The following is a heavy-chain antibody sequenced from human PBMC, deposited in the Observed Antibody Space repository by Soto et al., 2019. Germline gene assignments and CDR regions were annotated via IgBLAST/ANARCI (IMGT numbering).Heavy chain of an antibody. D-gene: IGHD3-3*01. J-gene: IGHJ6*02. Sequence: GSLGLSCAASGFTFSSFGMHGVRQAAGKGLEWVSLIWYDGSKKSYGDSVKGRFTISRDNSRNTVYLQMNSLRADETAVYYCARDASYYSLWSGYYPSRNGMDVWGQGTTVTVSS. CDR2: IWYDGSKK. CDR1: GFTFSSFG. CDR3: ARDASYYSLWSGYYPSRNGMDV. V-gene: IGHV3-33*01.